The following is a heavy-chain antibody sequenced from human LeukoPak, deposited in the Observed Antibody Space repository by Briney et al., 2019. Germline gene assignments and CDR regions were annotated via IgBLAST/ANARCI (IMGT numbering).Heavy chain of an antibody. CDR3: ASGRSGWYFDY. CDR1: GFTFSSYW. Sequence: GGSLRLSCAASGFTFSSYWMSWARQAPGKGLEWVANIKQDGSEKYYVDSVKGRFTISRDNAKNSLYLQMNSLRAEDTAVYYCASGRSGWYFDYWGQGTLVTVSS. V-gene: IGHV3-7*01. CDR2: IKQDGSEK. J-gene: IGHJ4*02. D-gene: IGHD6-19*01.